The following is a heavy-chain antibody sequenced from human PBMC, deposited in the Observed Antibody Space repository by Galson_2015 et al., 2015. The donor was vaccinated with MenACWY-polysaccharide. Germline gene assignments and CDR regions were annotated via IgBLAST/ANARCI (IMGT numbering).Heavy chain of an antibody. Sequence: SLRLSCAASGFTFSSYGMHWVRQAPGKGLEWVAVISYDGSNKYYADSVKGRFTISRDNSKNTLYLQMNSLRAEDTAVYYCAKGEEMATIYAPFDYWGQGTLVTVSS. CDR2: ISYDGSNK. J-gene: IGHJ4*02. V-gene: IGHV3-30*18. D-gene: IGHD5-24*01. CDR3: AKGEEMATIYAPFDY. CDR1: GFTFSSYG.